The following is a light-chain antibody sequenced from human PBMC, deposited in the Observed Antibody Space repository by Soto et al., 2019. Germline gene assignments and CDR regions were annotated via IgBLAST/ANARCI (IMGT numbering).Light chain of an antibody. J-gene: IGKJ5*01. CDR1: QSLVFSDGITY. CDR3: MQSTQLPPT. V-gene: IGKV2D-29*02. Sequence: DAVMTQSPVSLPVALGQPASISCRSSQSLVFSDGITYLNWYLQKPGQSPQLLIYEVSTRVSGVPDRFSGSGSGTDFTLEISRVETDDVGIYYCMQSTQLPPTFGQGTRLEIK. CDR2: EVS.